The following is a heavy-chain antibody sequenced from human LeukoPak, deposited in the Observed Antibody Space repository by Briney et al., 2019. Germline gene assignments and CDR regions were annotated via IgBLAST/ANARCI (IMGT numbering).Heavy chain of an antibody. CDR1: GYTFTGYY. V-gene: IGHV1-2*02. CDR3: ARAMGEVQLWLLCSVY. J-gene: IGHJ4*02. Sequence: GASVKVSCKASGYTFTGYYMHWVRQAPGQGLEWMGWINPNSGGTNYAQKFQGRVTMTRDTSISTAYMELSRLRSDDTAMYYCARAMGEVQLWLLCSVYWGQGTLVTVSS. D-gene: IGHD5-18*01. CDR2: INPNSGGT.